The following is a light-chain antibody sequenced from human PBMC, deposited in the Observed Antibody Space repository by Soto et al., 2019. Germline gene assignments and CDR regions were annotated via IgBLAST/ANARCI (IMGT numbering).Light chain of an antibody. V-gene: IGLV2-14*03. J-gene: IGLJ2*01. CDR1: SSDVGGYNY. Sequence: QSALTQPASVSGSPGQSITISCTGTSSDVGGYNYVSWYQQHPGKAPKLMIYDVSNRPSGVSKRFSGSKSGNTASLTISGLQAEDEADYYCDSYTSSSTLRVFGGGTKLPS. CDR2: DVS. CDR3: DSYTSSSTLRV.